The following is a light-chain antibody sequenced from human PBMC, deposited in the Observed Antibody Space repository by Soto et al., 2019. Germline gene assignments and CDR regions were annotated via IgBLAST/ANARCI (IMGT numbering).Light chain of an antibody. CDR1: SSDIGGYNY. V-gene: IGLV2-14*01. J-gene: IGLJ1*01. Sequence: QSALTQPASVSGSPGQSITISCTGTSSDIGGYNYVSWYQQYPGKAPKLMISEVSNRPSGVSNRFSGSKSGNTASLTISGLQAEDEADYYCSSYTSSNTHVFGTGTKLTVL. CDR3: SSYTSSNTHV. CDR2: EVS.